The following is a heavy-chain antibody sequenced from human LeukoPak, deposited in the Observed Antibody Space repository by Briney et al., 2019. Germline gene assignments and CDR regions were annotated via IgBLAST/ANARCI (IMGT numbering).Heavy chain of an antibody. D-gene: IGHD2-21*02. Sequence: GGSLRLSCAASGFTFSSYSMNWVRQAPGKGLEWVSYIRSSSSTIYYADSVKGRFTISRDNAKNSLYLQMNSLRDEDTAVYYCARDPRYCGGDCYSEEDYGMDVWGQGTTVTVSS. J-gene: IGHJ6*02. CDR3: ARDPRYCGGDCYSEEDYGMDV. CDR1: GFTFSSYS. CDR2: IRSSSSTI. V-gene: IGHV3-48*02.